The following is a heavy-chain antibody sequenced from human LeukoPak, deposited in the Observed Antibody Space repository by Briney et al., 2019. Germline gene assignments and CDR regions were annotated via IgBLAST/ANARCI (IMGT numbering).Heavy chain of an antibody. J-gene: IGHJ6*02. CDR2: INNDGSSA. V-gene: IGHV3-74*01. D-gene: IGHD1-1*01. CDR1: GFTFNNYW. Sequence: GGSLRLSCAASGFTFNNYWIHWVRQVPGKGLVWVSRINNDGSSASYVDSVKGRFTISRDNAKNTLFLQMDSLRAEDTAVYYCARRGTGHGMDVWGQGTTVIVSS. CDR3: ARRGTGHGMDV.